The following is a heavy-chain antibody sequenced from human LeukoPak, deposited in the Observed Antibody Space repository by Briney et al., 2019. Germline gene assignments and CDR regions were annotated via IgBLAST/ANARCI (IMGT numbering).Heavy chain of an antibody. CDR3: ASTHTMGYCSSTSCMGYGMDV. V-gene: IGHV1-8*01. Sequence: ASVKVSCKASGNTFSTYDVNWVRQATGQGLEWMGWMNPNSGNTGYAQKLQGRVTMTTDTSTSTAYMELRSLRSDDTAVYYCASTHTMGYCSSTSCMGYGMDVWGQGTTVTVSS. CDR2: MNPNSGNT. CDR1: GNTFSTYD. J-gene: IGHJ6*02. D-gene: IGHD2-2*01.